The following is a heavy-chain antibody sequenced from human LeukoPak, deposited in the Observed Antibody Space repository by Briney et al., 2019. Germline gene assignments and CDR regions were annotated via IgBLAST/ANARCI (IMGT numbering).Heavy chain of an antibody. Sequence: GGSLRLSCAASGFTVSSNYINWVRQAPGKGLEWVAVISYDGSNKYYADSVKGRFAISRDNSKNTLYLQMNSLRAEDTAVYYCAKEKVDTAMVTAGSYYYYYYMDVWGKGTTVTVSS. CDR1: GFTVSSNY. CDR3: AKEKVDTAMVTAGSYYYYYYMDV. D-gene: IGHD5-18*01. V-gene: IGHV3-30*18. CDR2: ISYDGSNK. J-gene: IGHJ6*03.